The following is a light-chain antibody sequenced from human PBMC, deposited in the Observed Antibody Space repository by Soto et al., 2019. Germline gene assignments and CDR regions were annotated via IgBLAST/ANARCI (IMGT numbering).Light chain of an antibody. CDR1: QSISSW. Sequence: DIQMTQSPSTLSASIGDRVTITCRASQSISSWLAWYQQKPGKAPKLLIYKASSLERGAPSRFSGSGSGTEFTLTISSLQPDEFATYYCQQYNSYSPWTFGQGTKVEIK. CDR2: KAS. V-gene: IGKV1-5*03. J-gene: IGKJ1*01. CDR3: QQYNSYSPWT.